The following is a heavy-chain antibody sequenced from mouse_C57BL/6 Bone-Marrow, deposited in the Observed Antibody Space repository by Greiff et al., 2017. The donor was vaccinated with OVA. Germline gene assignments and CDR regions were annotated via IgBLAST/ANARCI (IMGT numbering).Heavy chain of an antibody. CDR2: IWSGGST. CDR3: ARNYYGSSYVGYFDV. CDR1: GFSLTSYG. D-gene: IGHD1-1*01. V-gene: IGHV2-2*01. J-gene: IGHJ1*03. Sequence: VQLQESGPGLVQPSQSLSITCTVSGFSLTSYGVHWVRQSPGKGLEWLGVIWSGGSTDYNAAFISRLSISKDNSKSQVFFKMNSLQADDTAIYYCARNYYGSSYVGYFDVWGTGTTVTVSS.